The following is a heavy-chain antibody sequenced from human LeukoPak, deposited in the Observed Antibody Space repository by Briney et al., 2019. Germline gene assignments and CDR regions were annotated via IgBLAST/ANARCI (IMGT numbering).Heavy chain of an antibody. Sequence: ASVKVSCKASGCTFTSYGISWVRQAPGQGLEWMGWISAYNGNTNYAQKLQGRVTMTTDTSTSTAYMELRSLRSDDTAVYYCARALYYDSSSDAFDIWGQGTMVTVSS. CDR2: ISAYNGNT. D-gene: IGHD3-22*01. CDR3: ARALYYDSSSDAFDI. J-gene: IGHJ3*02. V-gene: IGHV1-18*01. CDR1: GCTFTSYG.